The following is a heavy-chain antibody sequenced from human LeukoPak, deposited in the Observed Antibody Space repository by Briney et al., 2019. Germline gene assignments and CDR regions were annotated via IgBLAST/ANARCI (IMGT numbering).Heavy chain of an antibody. V-gene: IGHV1-69*13. CDR1: GGTFSSYA. CDR2: IIPIFGTA. J-gene: IGHJ6*02. Sequence: SVKVSCKASGGTFSSYAISWVRQAPGQGLEWMGGIIPIFGTANYAQKFQGRVTITADESTSTAYMELSSLRSEDTAVYYCARNYGSGSMLRYYYYYGMDVWGQGTTVTVSS. D-gene: IGHD3-10*01. CDR3: ARNYGSGSMLRYYYYYGMDV.